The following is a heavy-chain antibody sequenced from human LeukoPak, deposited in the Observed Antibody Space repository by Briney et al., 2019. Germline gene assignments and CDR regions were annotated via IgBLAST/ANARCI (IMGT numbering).Heavy chain of an antibody. J-gene: IGHJ3*02. V-gene: IGHV1-18*01. CDR2: ISAYNGNT. CDR3: AREGSYYDSSGYPDAFDI. D-gene: IGHD3-22*01. CDR1: GYTFTSYG. Sequence: ASVKVSCKASGYTFTSYGISWVRQAPGQGLEWMGWISAYNGNTNYAQKLQGRVTMTTDTSTSTAYMELRSLRSDDTAVYYCAREGSYYDSSGYPDAFDIWGQGTMVTVSS.